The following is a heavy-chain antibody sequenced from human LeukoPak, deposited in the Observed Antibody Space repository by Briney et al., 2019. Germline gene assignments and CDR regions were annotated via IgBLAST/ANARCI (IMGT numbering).Heavy chain of an antibody. V-gene: IGHV3-53*01. J-gene: IGHJ1*01. CDR2: IYSGGNT. CDR1: GLTVSSNY. Sequence: PGGSLRLSCAASGLTVSSNYMSWVRQAPGKGLEWVSVIYSGGNTYYADSVKGRFTISRDNSKNTLDLQMNSLRAEDTAVYYCASRGTFENSGYYSNWGQGTLVTVSS. D-gene: IGHD3-22*01. CDR3: ASRGTFENSGYYSN.